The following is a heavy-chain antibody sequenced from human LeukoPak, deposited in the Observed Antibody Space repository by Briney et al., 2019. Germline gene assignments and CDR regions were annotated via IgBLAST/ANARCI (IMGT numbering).Heavy chain of an antibody. D-gene: IGHD3-22*01. V-gene: IGHV3-48*03. Sequence: PGGSLRLSCAASGFTFSSYEMNWVRQAPGKGLEWVSYISSSGSTIYYADSVKGRFTISRDNAKNSLYLQMNSLRAEDTAVYYCARGGRERESRWYPYYYDSSGYKTGTNSGLDYWGQGTLVTVSS. CDR1: GFTFSSYE. CDR3: ARGGRERESRWYPYYYDSSGYKTGTNSGLDY. CDR2: ISSSGSTI. J-gene: IGHJ4*02.